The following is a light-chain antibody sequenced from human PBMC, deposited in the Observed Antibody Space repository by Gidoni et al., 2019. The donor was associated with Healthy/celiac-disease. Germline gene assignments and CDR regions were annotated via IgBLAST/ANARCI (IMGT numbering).Light chain of an antibody. CDR1: QRISSW. CDR3: QQYNSYSGT. CDR2: DAS. V-gene: IGKV1-5*01. Sequence: DIQITQSPSTLSASVGDRVTITCRASQRISSWLAWYQQKPGKAPKLLIYDASSLESGVPSRFSGSGAGTEFTLTISSLQPDDFATYYCQQYNSYSGTFGQXTKVEIK. J-gene: IGKJ1*01.